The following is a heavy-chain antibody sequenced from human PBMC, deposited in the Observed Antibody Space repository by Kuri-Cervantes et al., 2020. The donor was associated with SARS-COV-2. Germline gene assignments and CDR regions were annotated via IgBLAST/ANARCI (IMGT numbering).Heavy chain of an antibody. Sequence: GSLRLSCTVSGGSISSSSYYWGWIRQPPGKGLEWIGSIYYSGSTYYNPSLKSRVTISVDTSKNQFSLKPSSVTAADTAVYYCARDYDFWSGSGAFDIWGQGTMVTVSS. CDR2: IYYSGST. V-gene: IGHV4-39*07. J-gene: IGHJ3*02. CDR1: GGSISSSSYY. CDR3: ARDYDFWSGSGAFDI. D-gene: IGHD3-3*01.